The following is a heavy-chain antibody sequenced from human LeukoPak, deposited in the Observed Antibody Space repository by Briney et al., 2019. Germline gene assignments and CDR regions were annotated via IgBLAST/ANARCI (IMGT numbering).Heavy chain of an antibody. CDR2: IIPIFGTA. CDR1: GYTFTSYA. V-gene: IGHV1-69*13. D-gene: IGHD6-13*01. CDR3: AVMYSSSWYDY. J-gene: IGHJ4*02. Sequence: SVKVSCKASGYTFTSYAISWVRQAPGQGLEWMGGIIPIFGTANYAQKFQGRVTITADESTSTAYMELSSLRSEDTAVYYCAVMYSSSWYDYWGQGTLVTVSS.